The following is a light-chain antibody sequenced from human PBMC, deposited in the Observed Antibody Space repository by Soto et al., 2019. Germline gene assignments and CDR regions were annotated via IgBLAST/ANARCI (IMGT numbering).Light chain of an antibody. Sequence: QSSLTQPPSVSGSPGQSVTISCTGTSSDVGIYNRVSWYQQPPGAAPKLIIYEVSSLPSGVPDRFSGSKSGNTASLTISGLQAEDDADYYCSSYTISSTRVFGGGTKLTVL. CDR1: SSDVGIYNR. J-gene: IGLJ2*01. CDR3: SSYTISSTRV. V-gene: IGLV2-18*02. CDR2: EVS.